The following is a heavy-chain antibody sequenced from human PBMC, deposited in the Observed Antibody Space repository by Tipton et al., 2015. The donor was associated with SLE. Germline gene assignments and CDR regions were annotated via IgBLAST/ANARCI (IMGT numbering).Heavy chain of an antibody. Sequence: SLTCTVSGRSISSYYWNWIRQPPGKGLEWLGHISPSGPPYYNPSLKTRITISVDTSKIQFSLRLTSVTAADTAMYYCARAIGANFVNFWGQGTMVTVSA. V-gene: IGHV4-4*08. CDR2: ISPSGPP. D-gene: IGHD3-16*01. CDR3: ARAIGANFVNF. CDR1: GRSISSYY. J-gene: IGHJ4*02.